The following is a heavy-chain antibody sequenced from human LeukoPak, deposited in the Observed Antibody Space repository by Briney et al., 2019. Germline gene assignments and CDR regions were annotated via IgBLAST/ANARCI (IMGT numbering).Heavy chain of an antibody. CDR3: ARQSYYYDSSGYRPANWFDP. CDR1: GGSISSYY. D-gene: IGHD3-22*01. CDR2: IYTSGST. Sequence: SETLSLTCTVSGGSISSYYWSWIRQPAGKGLEWIGRIYTSGSTNYNPSLKSRVTMSVDTSKNQFSLKLSSVTAADTAVYYCARQSYYYDSSGYRPANWFDPWGQGTLVTVSS. V-gene: IGHV4-4*07. J-gene: IGHJ5*02.